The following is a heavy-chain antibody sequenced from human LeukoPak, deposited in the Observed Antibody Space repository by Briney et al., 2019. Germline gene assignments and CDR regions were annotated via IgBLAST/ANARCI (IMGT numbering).Heavy chain of an antibody. J-gene: IGHJ4*02. D-gene: IGHD6-19*01. V-gene: IGHV3-64D*08. CDR2: ISSNGGST. CDR1: GFTFSNYA. Sequence: GGSLRLSCSASGFTFSNYAMYGVRQAPGKGLEYISAISSNGGSTYYADSVKGRFTISRDNSKNTLYLQMSSLRSGDTAVYYCVKNGVYTSGWYGGYFDYWGQGTLVTVSS. CDR3: VKNGVYTSGWYGGYFDY.